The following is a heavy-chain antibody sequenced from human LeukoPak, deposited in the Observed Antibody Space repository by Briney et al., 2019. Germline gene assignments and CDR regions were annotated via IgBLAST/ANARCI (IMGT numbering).Heavy chain of an antibody. CDR1: GFSFSSYA. V-gene: IGHV3-23*01. CDR3: AKRSGSSYGYFDY. D-gene: IGHD3-10*01. CDR2: ITGSGEST. J-gene: IGHJ4*02. Sequence: PGGSLRLSCAASGFSFSSYAMSWVRQAPGKGLEWVSAITGSGESTDYADSVKGRFTISRDNSKNTLYLQMNSLRAEDTAVYYCAKRSGSSYGYFDYWGQGTLVTVSS.